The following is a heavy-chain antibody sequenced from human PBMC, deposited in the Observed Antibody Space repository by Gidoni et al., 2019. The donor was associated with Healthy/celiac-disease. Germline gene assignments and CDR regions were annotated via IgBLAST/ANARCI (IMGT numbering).Heavy chain of an antibody. CDR1: GFPLSTSGMC. CDR3: ARIRSLSRGGCRGRYDY. Sequence: QVTLRESGPALVKPTQTLTLTCTFSGFPLSTSGMCVSWIRQPPGKALEWLALIDWDDDKYYSTSLKTRLTISKDTSKNQVVLTMTNMDPVDTATYYCARIRSLSRGGCRGRYDYWGQGTLVTVSS. J-gene: IGHJ4*02. V-gene: IGHV2-70*01. CDR2: IDWDDDK. D-gene: IGHD6-19*01.